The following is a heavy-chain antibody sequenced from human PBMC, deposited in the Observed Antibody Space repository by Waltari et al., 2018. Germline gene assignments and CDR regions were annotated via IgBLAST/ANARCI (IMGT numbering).Heavy chain of an antibody. Sequence: QVQLQQWGAGLLKPSETLSLTCAVYGGSFSGYYWSWIRQPPGKGLEWIGEINHSGSTNHNPSLKSRVTISVDTSKNQFSLKLSSVTAADTAVYYCARAILPRGYDFDYWGQGTLVTVSS. J-gene: IGHJ4*02. CDR2: INHSGST. CDR3: ARAILPRGYDFDY. D-gene: IGHD5-12*01. CDR1: GGSFSGYY. V-gene: IGHV4-34*01.